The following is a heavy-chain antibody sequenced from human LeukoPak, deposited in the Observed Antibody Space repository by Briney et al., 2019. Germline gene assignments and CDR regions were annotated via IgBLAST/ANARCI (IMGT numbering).Heavy chain of an antibody. Sequence: PGGSLRTSCAAPGFTFSDYYMSWIRQAPGKGLGWGSYISSGSSYTNYADSVKGRFTISRDNPKNSLYLQMNSLRAEDTAVYYCARGSVVVVAATPPNWFDPWGQGTLVTVSS. CDR3: ARGSVVVVAATPPNWFDP. CDR2: ISSGSSYT. D-gene: IGHD2-15*01. J-gene: IGHJ5*02. CDR1: GFTFSDYY. V-gene: IGHV3-11*06.